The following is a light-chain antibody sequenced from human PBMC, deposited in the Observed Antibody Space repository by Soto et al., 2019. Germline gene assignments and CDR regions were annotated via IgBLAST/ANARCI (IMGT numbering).Light chain of an antibody. CDR1: QSISTK. V-gene: IGKV3-15*01. CDR2: GAS. Sequence: EIVMRQSPATLAMSPGERATLSCTASQSISTKVAWYQQKPGQAPRLLIYGASTRATGVPARFSGSGSGTEFTLSISSLQSEHFAVYYCQQYNNWPITFGQGTRLAIK. J-gene: IGKJ5*01. CDR3: QQYNNWPIT.